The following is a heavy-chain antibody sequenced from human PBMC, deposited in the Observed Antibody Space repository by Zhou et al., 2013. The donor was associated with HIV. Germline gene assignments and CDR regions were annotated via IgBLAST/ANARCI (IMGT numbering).Heavy chain of an antibody. Sequence: QVQLVQSGAEVKKPGASVKVSCKASGYTFTSYGISWVRQAPGQGLEWMGWISAYNGNTNYAQKLQGRVTMTTDTSTSTAYMELRSLRSDDTAVYYCAREPRERYCSGGSCYERSGYYFDYWGQGTLVTVSS. CDR1: GYTFTSYG. V-gene: IGHV1-18*01. CDR2: ISAYNGNT. CDR3: AREPRERYCSGGSCYERSGYYFDY. J-gene: IGHJ4*02. D-gene: IGHD2-15*01.